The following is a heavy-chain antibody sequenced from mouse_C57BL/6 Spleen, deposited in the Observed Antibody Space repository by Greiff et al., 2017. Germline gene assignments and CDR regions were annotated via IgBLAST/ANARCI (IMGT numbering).Heavy chain of an antibody. CDR1: GFTFSSYA. CDR3: ARRELSEERAMDY. CDR2: ISDGGSYT. Sequence: EVKLQESGGGLVKPGGSLKLSCAASGFTFSSYAMSWVRQTTEKRLEWVATISDGGSYTYYPDNVKGRFTISRDNAKNNLYLQMSHLKSADTAVYYCARRELSEERAMDYWGQGTSGTVSS. J-gene: IGHJ4*01. V-gene: IGHV5-4*03.